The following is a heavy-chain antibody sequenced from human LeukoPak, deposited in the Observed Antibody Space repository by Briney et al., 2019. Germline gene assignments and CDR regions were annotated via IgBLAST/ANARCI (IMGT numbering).Heavy chain of an antibody. CDR2: IKSKTDGGTT. V-gene: IGHV3-15*01. CDR1: GFTFSNAW. D-gene: IGHD6-19*01. Sequence: GGSLRLSCAASGFTFSNAWMSWVRQAPGKGLEWVGRIKSKTDGGTTDYAAPVKGRFTISRDDSKNTLYLQMNSLKTEDTAVYYCANRRWLVSSFDYWGQGTLVTVSS. CDR3: ANRRWLVSSFDY. J-gene: IGHJ4*02.